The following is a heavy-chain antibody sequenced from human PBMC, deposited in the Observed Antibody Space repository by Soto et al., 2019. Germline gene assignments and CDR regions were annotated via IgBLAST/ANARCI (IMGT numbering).Heavy chain of an antibody. CDR3: TTEIPLGIAAVDY. Sequence: EVQLVESGGGLVKPGGSLRLSCAASGFTFSNAWMSWVRQAPGKGLEWVGRIKSKTDGGTTDYAAPMKGRFTISRDDSKNTLYLQMNSLKTEDTAVYYCTTEIPLGIAAVDYWGQGTLVTVSS. CDR1: GFTFSNAW. J-gene: IGHJ4*02. D-gene: IGHD6-13*01. CDR2: IKSKTDGGTT. V-gene: IGHV3-15*01.